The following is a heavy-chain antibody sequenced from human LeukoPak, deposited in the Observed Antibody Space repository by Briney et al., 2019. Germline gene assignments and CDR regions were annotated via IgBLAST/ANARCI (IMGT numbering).Heavy chain of an antibody. CDR1: GFTFSSYA. D-gene: IGHD3-22*01. CDR3: AKDGVSDYYDSSGYYYDY. CDR2: ISGSGGST. V-gene: IGHV3-23*01. J-gene: IGHJ4*02. Sequence: PGGSLRLSCAASGFTFSSYAMSWVRQAPGKGLEWDSTISGSGGSTYYAHSVKGRFTISRDNSKNTLYLQMNSLRAEDTAVYYCAKDGVSDYYDSSGYYYDYWGQGTLVTVSS.